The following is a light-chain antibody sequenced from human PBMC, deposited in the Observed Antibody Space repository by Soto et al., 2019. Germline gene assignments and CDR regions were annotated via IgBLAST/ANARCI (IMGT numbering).Light chain of an antibody. J-gene: IGKJ1*01. CDR2: GAS. Sequence: EIVLTQSPGTLSLSLGERATLSCRVSQSVSSNYLAWYQQKLGQAPRLLIYGASSRATGIPDRFSGSGSGTDFTLTISRLEPEDFAVYFCQQYGSLSWTFGQGTNVEIK. CDR3: QQYGSLSWT. CDR1: QSVSSNY. V-gene: IGKV3-20*01.